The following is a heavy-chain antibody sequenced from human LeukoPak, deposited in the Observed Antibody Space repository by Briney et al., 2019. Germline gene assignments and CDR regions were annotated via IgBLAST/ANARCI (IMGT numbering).Heavy chain of an antibody. D-gene: IGHD6-19*01. CDR1: GFTFSSYG. J-gene: IGHJ6*02. V-gene: IGHV3-23*01. CDR2: ISGSGGST. Sequence: PGRSLRLSCAASGFTFSSYGMHWVRQAPGKGLEWVSAISGSGGSTYYADSVKGRFTISRDNSKNTLYLQMNSLRAEDTAVYYCAKDLLAVAGNYYYYGMDVWGQGTTVTVSS. CDR3: AKDLLAVAGNYYYYGMDV.